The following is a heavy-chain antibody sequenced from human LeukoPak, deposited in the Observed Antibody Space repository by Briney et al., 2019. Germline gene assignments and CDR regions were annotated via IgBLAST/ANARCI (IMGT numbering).Heavy chain of an antibody. J-gene: IGHJ6*02. D-gene: IGHD3-22*01. CDR2: IDPSDSYT. Sequence: GESLKIPCKRSGYNFTSYCISRVRQMPGKGLEWMGRIDPSDSYTNYSPSFQGHVTISADKSISTAYLQWSSLKASDTAMYYCARDGYYYDSSGSYYYYGMDVWGQGTTVTVSS. V-gene: IGHV5-10-1*01. CDR3: ARDGYYYDSSGSYYYYGMDV. CDR1: GYNFTSYC.